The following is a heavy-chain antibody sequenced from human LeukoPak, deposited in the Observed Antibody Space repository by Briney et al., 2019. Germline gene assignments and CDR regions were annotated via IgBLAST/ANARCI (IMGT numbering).Heavy chain of an antibody. CDR2: IYPGDSDT. Sequence: GESLESSWKGSGCLFTSYWSTGVRQVPGRGLEWMGIIYPGDSDTKYSPSFQGPLPISADKSISTAYLQWSSLKASDTAMYYCARRSYSGKDFDYWGQGTLVTVSS. V-gene: IGHV5-51*01. D-gene: IGHD4-23*01. J-gene: IGHJ4*02. CDR3: ARRSYSGKDFDY. CDR1: GCLFTSYW.